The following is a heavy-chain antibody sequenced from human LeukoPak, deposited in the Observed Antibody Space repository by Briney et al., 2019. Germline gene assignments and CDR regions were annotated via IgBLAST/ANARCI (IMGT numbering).Heavy chain of an antibody. CDR3: ARVPVADDY. D-gene: IGHD6-19*01. V-gene: IGHV3-7*04. CDR2: IKQDGSEK. CDR1: GFTFSSYG. Sequence: GGSLRLSCAASGFTFSSYGMHWVRQAPGKGLEWVANIKQDGSEKYYVDSVKGRFTISRDNAKNSLYLQMNSLRAEDTAVYYCARVPVADDYWGQGTLVTVSS. J-gene: IGHJ4*02.